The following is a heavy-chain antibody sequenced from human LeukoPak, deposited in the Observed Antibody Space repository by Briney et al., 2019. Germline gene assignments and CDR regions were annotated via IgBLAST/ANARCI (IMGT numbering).Heavy chain of an antibody. Sequence: GASVKVSCKASGGTFSSYAISWVRQAPGQGLEWMGRIIPILGIANYAQKFQGRVTITADKSTSTAYMELSSLRSEDTAVYYCARGLYGGNRFDPWGQGTLVTVSS. D-gene: IGHD4-23*01. CDR2: IIPILGIA. V-gene: IGHV1-69*04. J-gene: IGHJ5*02. CDR1: GGTFSSYA. CDR3: ARGLYGGNRFDP.